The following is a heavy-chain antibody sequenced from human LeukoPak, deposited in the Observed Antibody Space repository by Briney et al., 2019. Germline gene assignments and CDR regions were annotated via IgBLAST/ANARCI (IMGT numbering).Heavy chain of an antibody. CDR1: GGSISSYY. CDR2: IYYSGSS. D-gene: IGHD4-17*01. V-gene: IGHV4-59*04. Sequence: SETLSLTCTVSGGSISSYYWSWIRQPPGKGLEWIGYIYYSGSSYYNPSLKSRVTMSVDTSKNQFSLKLSSVTAADTAAYYCARLAYSGDYVNYWGQGTLVTVSS. CDR3: ARLAYSGDYVNY. J-gene: IGHJ4*02.